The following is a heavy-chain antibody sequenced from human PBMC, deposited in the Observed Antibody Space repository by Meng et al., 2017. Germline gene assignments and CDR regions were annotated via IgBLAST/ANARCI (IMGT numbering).Heavy chain of an antibody. CDR1: GFTFSSYE. J-gene: IGHJ5*02. Sequence: GESLKISCAASGFTFSSYEMNWVRQAPGKGLEWVSYISSSGSTIYYADSVKGRFTISRDNAKNSLYLQMNSLRAEDTAVYYCARVSGGYCSGGSCYNWFDPWGQGTLVTVS. D-gene: IGHD2-15*01. V-gene: IGHV3-48*03. CDR2: ISSSGSTI. CDR3: ARVSGGYCSGGSCYNWFDP.